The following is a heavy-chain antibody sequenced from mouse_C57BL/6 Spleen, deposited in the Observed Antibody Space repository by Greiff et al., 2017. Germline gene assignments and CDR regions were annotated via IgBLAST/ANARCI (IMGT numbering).Heavy chain of an antibody. CDR3: ARHEEASYYGSSPWYFDV. J-gene: IGHJ1*03. CDR2: FYPGSGSI. Sequence: QVQLQQSGAELVTPGASVKLSCKASGYTFTEYTIHWVKQRSGQGLEWIGWFYPGSGSIKYNEKFKDKATLTADKSSSTVYMELSRLTSEDSAVYFCARHEEASYYGSSPWYFDVWGTGTTVTVSS. D-gene: IGHD1-1*01. CDR1: GYTFTEYT. V-gene: IGHV1-62-2*01.